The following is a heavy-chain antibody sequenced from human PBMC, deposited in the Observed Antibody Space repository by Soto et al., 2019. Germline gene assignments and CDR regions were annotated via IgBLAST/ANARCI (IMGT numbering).Heavy chain of an antibody. CDR3: ARVSEYALVGINFDY. CDR2: INPSGGST. D-gene: IGHD2-21*01. Sequence: ASVKVSCKASGYTFTSYYMHWVRQAPGQGLEWMGIINPSGGSTSYAQKFQGRVTMTRDTSTSTVYMELSSLRSEDTAVYYCARVSEYALVGINFDYWGQGTLVTVSS. CDR1: GYTFTSYY. V-gene: IGHV1-46*01. J-gene: IGHJ4*02.